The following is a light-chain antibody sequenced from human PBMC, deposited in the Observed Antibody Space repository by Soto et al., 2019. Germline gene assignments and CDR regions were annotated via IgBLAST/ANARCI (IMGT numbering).Light chain of an antibody. CDR2: EVT. V-gene: IGLV2-8*01. Sequence: QSALIQPPSASGSPGQSVTISCTGTSSDVGAYNYVSWYQLHPAKAPKLIISEVTKRPSGVPDRFSGSKSGNTASLTVSGLQAEDEADYHCSSYTGNANILYVFGSGTKLTVL. J-gene: IGLJ1*01. CDR1: SSDVGAYNY. CDR3: SSYTGNANILYV.